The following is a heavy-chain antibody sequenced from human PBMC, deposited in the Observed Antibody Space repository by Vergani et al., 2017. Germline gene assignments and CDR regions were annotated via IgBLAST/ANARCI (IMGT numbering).Heavy chain of an antibody. Sequence: QVQLVESGGGVVQPGRSLRLSCAASGCTFSSYGLHWVRQAPGKGLEWVAVISYDGSNKYYADSVKGRFTISRDNSKNTLYLQMNSLRAEDTAVYYCAKDPSSPTVTSDYYYYCGMDVWGQGTTVTVSS. CDR1: GCTFSSYG. V-gene: IGHV3-30*18. J-gene: IGHJ6*02. CDR2: ISYDGSNK. CDR3: AKDPSSPTVTSDYYYYCGMDV. D-gene: IGHD4-11*01.